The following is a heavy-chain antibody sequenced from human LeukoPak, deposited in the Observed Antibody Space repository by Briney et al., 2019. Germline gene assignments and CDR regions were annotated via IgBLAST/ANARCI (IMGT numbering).Heavy chain of an antibody. CDR1: GFTLSSYA. D-gene: IGHD3-16*01. Sequence: GCLSLSCAASGFTLSSYAMSWVRQAPRKGLEWVSGISVSGGSTYSADSVKGRFTISRDNSKNTLYLQMNSLRAEDTAVYYCAKEGTCPLGFWDNFDYWGQGTLVTVSS. CDR2: ISVSGGST. CDR3: AKEGTCPLGFWDNFDY. V-gene: IGHV3-23*01. J-gene: IGHJ4*02.